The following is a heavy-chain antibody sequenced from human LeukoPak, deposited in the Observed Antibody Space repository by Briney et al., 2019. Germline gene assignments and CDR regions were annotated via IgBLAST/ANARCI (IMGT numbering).Heavy chain of an antibody. CDR2: ISSSSSYI. D-gene: IGHD3-9*01. J-gene: IGHJ4*02. V-gene: IGHV3-21*01. Sequence: GGSLRLSCAASGFTFSSYSMNWVRQAPGKGLEWVSSISSSSSYIYYADSVKGRITISRDNAKNSLYLQMNSLRAEDTAVYYCARARGGYDILTGFYDYWGQGTLVTVSS. CDR3: ARARGGYDILTGFYDY. CDR1: GFTFSSYS.